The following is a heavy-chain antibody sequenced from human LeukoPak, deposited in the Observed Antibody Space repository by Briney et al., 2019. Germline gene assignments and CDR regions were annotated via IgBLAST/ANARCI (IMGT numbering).Heavy chain of an antibody. CDR3: ARDLIIYAKLTGDGY. V-gene: IGHV3-7*01. CDR1: GFTFSYYW. Sequence: QSGGSLRLSCAASGFTFSYYWMSWVRQAPGKGLEWVANIKKDGSEKNYLDSVKGRFPISRDNAKDSLYLQMNSLRAEDTAVYYCARDLIIYAKLTGDGYWGQGTLVTVSS. D-gene: IGHD2-21*01. J-gene: IGHJ4*02. CDR2: IKKDGSEK.